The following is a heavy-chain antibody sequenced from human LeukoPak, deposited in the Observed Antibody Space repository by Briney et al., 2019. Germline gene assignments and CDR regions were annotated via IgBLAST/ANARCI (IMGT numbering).Heavy chain of an antibody. Sequence: PSETLSLTCTVSGGSISGYYWSWIRQPPGKGLEWIGYVHDSGSTTYNPSLKSRVTISVDTSKNQFSLRLSSVTAADTAVYYCARSRRGRYYYYYMDVWGKGTTVTVSS. CDR1: GGSISGYY. CDR3: ARSRRGRYYYYYMDV. CDR2: VHDSGST. J-gene: IGHJ6*03. D-gene: IGHD3-10*01. V-gene: IGHV4-59*12.